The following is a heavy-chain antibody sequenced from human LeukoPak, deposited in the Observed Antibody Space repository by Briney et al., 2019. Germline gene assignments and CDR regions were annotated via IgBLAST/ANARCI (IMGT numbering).Heavy chain of an antibody. Sequence: PSETLSLTCTVSGGSISSYYWSWIRQPPGKGLEWIGYIYYSGSTNYNPSLKSRVTISVDTSKNQFSLKLSSVTAADTAVYYCASTAPYCSSTSCYGGSWFDPWGQGTLVTVSS. CDR2: IYYSGST. V-gene: IGHV4-59*01. CDR3: ASTAPYCSSTSCYGGSWFDP. J-gene: IGHJ5*02. D-gene: IGHD2-2*01. CDR1: GGSISSYY.